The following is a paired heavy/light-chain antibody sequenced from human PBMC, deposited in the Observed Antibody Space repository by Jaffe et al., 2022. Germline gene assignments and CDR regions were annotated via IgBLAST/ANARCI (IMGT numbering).Light chain of an antibody. Sequence: QSVLTQPPSVSGAPGQRVTISCTGSSSNIGAGYDVHWYQQLPGTAPKLLIYGNSKRPSGVPDRFSGSKSGTSASLAITGLQAEDEADYYCQSYDSSLSGYVFGTGTKVTVL. CDR2: GNS. V-gene: IGLV1-40*01. CDR1: SSNIGAGYD. CDR3: QSYDSSLSGYV. J-gene: IGLJ1*01.
Heavy chain of an antibody. CDR3: AKQLGFCTGGVCRGTYYYYMDV. CDR1: GFTFSTYV. CDR2: ISSSGGST. D-gene: IGHD2-8*02. Sequence: EVQLLESGGGLVQPGGSPRLSCAASGFTFSTYVMSWVRQAPGKGLEWVSSISSSGGSTYYADSVKGRFTISRDNSKNTVYLQMNSLRAEDTAVYYCAKQLGFCTGGVCRGTYYYYMDVWGKGTTVTVSS. V-gene: IGHV3-23*01. J-gene: IGHJ6*03.